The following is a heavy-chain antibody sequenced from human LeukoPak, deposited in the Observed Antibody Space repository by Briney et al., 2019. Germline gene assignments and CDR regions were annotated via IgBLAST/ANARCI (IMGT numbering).Heavy chain of an antibody. CDR1: GLSFGDYT. CDR3: ANGGMYYYIN. D-gene: IGHD3-10*01. V-gene: IGHV3-43*01. CDR2: ISWDSSST. J-gene: IGHJ4*02. Sequence: GGSLRLSCEASGLSFGDYTMHWVRQAPGKGLEWVSLISWDSSSTYYADSVKGRFTISRDNSRNTLYLQMNSLRAEDTAIYYCANGGMYYYINWGLGTLVTVSS.